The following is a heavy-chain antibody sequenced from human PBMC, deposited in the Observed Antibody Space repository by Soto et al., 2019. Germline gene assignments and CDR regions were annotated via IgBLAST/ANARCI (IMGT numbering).Heavy chain of an antibody. CDR3: ARQGYCSGGSCYFAQFYYYMDV. V-gene: IGHV1-69*02. J-gene: IGHJ6*03. CDR2: IIPILGIA. CDR1: GGTFSSYT. D-gene: IGHD2-15*01. Sequence: QVQLVQSGAEVKKPGSSVKVSCKASGGTFSSYTISWVRQAPGQGLEWMGRIIPILGIANYAQKFQGRVTITADKSTSTDYMELSSLRSEDTAVYYCARQGYCSGGSCYFAQFYYYMDVWGKGTTVTVSS.